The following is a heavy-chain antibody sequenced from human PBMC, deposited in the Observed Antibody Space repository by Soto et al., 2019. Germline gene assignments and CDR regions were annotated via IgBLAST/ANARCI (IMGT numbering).Heavy chain of an antibody. CDR1: GGTFSSYA. Sequence: QVQLVQSGAEVKKPGSSVKVSCKASGGTFSSYAISWVRQAPGQGLEWMGGIIPIFGTANYAQKFQGRVTITADESTRKASMGLSSLRSEDTARYYCAGGATLGNWYFDLWGRGTLVTVSS. CDR2: IIPIFGTA. CDR3: AGGATLGNWYFDL. V-gene: IGHV1-69*01. J-gene: IGHJ2*01. D-gene: IGHD1-26*01.